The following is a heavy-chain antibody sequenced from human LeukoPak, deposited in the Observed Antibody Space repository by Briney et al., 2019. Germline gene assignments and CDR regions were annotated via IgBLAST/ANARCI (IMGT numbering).Heavy chain of an antibody. CDR3: ARHVDTAIPSWFDP. D-gene: IGHD5-18*01. CDR2: IDHSGST. J-gene: IGHJ5*02. V-gene: IGHV4-34*01. Sequence: SETLSLTCAVYGGSFSGYFLSWIRQPPGEGLEWIGEIDHSGSTTYNPSLKSRVTISVGTANNHFSLRLRSATAADTAVYYCARHVDTAIPSWFDPWGQGTLVTVSS. CDR1: GGSFSGYF.